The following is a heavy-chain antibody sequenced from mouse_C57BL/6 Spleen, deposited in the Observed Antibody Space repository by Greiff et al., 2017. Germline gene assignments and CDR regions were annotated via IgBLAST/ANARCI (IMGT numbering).Heavy chain of an antibody. J-gene: IGHJ1*03. D-gene: IGHD1-1*01. CDR1: GFNIKNTY. CDR2: IDPANGNT. Sequence: EVQLQQSVAELVRPGASVKLSCTASGFNIKNTYMPWVKQSPEPGLEWIGRIDPANGNTKYAPKFQGKATITADTSSNTAYLQLSSLTSEDTAIYYCARWTITTVVEDWYFDVWGTGTTVTVSS. CDR3: ARWTITTVVEDWYFDV. V-gene: IGHV14-3*01.